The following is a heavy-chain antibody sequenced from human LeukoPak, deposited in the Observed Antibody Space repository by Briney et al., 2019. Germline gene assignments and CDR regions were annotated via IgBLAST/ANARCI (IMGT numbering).Heavy chain of an antibody. D-gene: IGHD2-2*01. CDR2: FDPEDGET. CDR3: ATGRCSSTSCYGRDAFDI. CDR1: GYTLTELS. V-gene: IGHV1-24*01. Sequence: ASVKVSCKVSGYTLTELSMHWVRQAPGKGLEWMGGFDPEDGETIYAQKFQGRVTMTEDTSTDTAYMELSSLRSEDTAVYYCATGRCSSTSCYGRDAFDIWGQGTIVTVSS. J-gene: IGHJ3*02.